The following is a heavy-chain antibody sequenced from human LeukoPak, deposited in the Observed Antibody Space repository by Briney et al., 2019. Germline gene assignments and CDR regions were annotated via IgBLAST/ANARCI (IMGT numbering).Heavy chain of an antibody. V-gene: IGHV1-18*01. CDR1: GYTFTRYG. CDR2: ISAYNGNT. Sequence: ASVKVSCKPAGYTFTRYGISWVRQAPGQGLEWMGWISAYNGNTNYAQKLQGRVTMTTDTSTSTAYMELRSLRSDDTAVYYCARDRLNPGGACLDYWGQGTLVTVSS. D-gene: IGHD1-1*01. J-gene: IGHJ4*02. CDR3: ARDRLNPGGACLDY.